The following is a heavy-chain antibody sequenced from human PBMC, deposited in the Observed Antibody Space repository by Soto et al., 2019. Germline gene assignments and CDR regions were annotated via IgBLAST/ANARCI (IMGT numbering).Heavy chain of an antibody. CDR3: AHRATMTIFGLIIDNGIWFDP. CDR2: IYWDGDK. V-gene: IGHV2-5*02. D-gene: IGHD3-3*01. CDR1: GFSLSTSGAA. J-gene: IGHJ5*02. Sequence: QINLIESGPTLVKPTQPLTLTCTFSGFSLSTSGAAVGWFRQPPGRALERLALIYWDGDKRYNASLGNKLIITKYTSVNQLVLTLTNVDPADTATYYCAHRATMTIFGLIIDNGIWFDPWGQGTRVIVSS.